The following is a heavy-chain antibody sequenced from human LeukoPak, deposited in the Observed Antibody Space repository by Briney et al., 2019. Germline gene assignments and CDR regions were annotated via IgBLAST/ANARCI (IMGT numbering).Heavy chain of an antibody. Sequence: PGGSLRLSCAASGFTLSNYNMNWVRQAPGKGLEWVSSITSSSSYIYYADSVKGRFTISRDNAKNSLYLQMNSLRAEDTAVYYCARADVGAMSYFDYWGQGTLVTVSS. J-gene: IGHJ4*02. CDR1: GFTLSNYN. D-gene: IGHD1-26*01. V-gene: IGHV3-21*01. CDR3: ARADVGAMSYFDY. CDR2: ITSSSSYI.